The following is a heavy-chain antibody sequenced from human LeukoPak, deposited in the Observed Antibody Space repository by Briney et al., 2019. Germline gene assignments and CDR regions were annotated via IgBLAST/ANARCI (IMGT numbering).Heavy chain of an antibody. CDR2: FDPEDGET. J-gene: IGHJ5*02. D-gene: IGHD5-12*01. CDR3: ATGGLRYGGGTANYWFDP. V-gene: IGHV1-24*01. CDR1: GYTLTELS. Sequence: GASVKVSCKVSGYTLTELSMHWVRQAPGKGLEWMGGFDPEDGETIYAQKFQGRVTMTEDTSTDTAYMELSSLRSEDTAVYYCATGGLRYGGGTANYWFDPWGQGTLVTVSS.